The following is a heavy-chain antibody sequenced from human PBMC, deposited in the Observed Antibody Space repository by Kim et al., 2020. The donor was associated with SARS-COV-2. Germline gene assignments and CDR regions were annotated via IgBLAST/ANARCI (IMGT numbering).Heavy chain of an antibody. D-gene: IGHD1-1*01. V-gene: IGHV3-11*06. J-gene: IGHJ4*02. Sequence: TEYADSVKGRFTISRDNAKNSLYLQMNSLRVEDTAVYYCARWRGRQPDFDNWGQGTLVTVSS. CDR2: T. CDR3: ARWRGRQPDFDN.